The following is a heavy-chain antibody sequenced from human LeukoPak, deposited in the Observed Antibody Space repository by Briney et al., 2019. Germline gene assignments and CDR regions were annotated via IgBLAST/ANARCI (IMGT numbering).Heavy chain of an antibody. V-gene: IGHV3-21*01. CDR2: ISSSSSYI. D-gene: IGHD3-10*01. CDR3: ARLSAMVRGPEDIFYFEY. J-gene: IGHJ4*02. CDR1: GFTFSSYG. Sequence: PGGSLRLSCAASGFTFSSYGMNWVRQAPGKGLEWVSFISSSSSYINYADSVKGRFTISRDNAKKSLYLQMTSLRVEDTAVYYCARLSAMVRGPEDIFYFEYWGLGTLVTVSS.